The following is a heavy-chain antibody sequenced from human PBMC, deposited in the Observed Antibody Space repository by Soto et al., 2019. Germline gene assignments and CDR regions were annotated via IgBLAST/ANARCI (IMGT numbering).Heavy chain of an antibody. CDR1: GFTFSSYA. CDR3: AKEGYCSGGSCYRPFDY. D-gene: IGHD2-15*01. CDR2: ISGSGGST. J-gene: IGHJ4*02. V-gene: IGHV3-23*01. Sequence: GGSLRLSCAASGFTFSSYAMSWVRQAPGKGLEWVSAISGSGGSTYYADSVKGRFIISRDNSKNTLYLQMNSLRAEDTAVYYCAKEGYCSGGSCYRPFDYWGQGTLVTVSS.